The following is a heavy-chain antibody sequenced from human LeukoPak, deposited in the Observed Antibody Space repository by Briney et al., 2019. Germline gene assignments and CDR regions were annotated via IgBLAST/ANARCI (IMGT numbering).Heavy chain of an antibody. V-gene: IGHV1-3*01. D-gene: IGHD6-19*01. CDR2: INAGNGNT. Sequence: ASVKVSCKASGYTFTGYYMHWVRQAPGQGLEWMGWINAGNGNTKYSQKFQGRVTITRDTSASTAYMELSSLRSEDTAVYYCARVSSSGWYYGMDVWGQGTTVTVSS. J-gene: IGHJ6*02. CDR1: GYTFTGYY. CDR3: ARVSSSGWYYGMDV.